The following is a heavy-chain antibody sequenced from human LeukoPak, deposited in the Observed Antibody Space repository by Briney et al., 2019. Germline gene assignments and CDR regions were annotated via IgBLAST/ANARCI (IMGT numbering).Heavy chain of an antibody. J-gene: IGHJ6*03. CDR1: GGSINSNSYY. CDR2: IYYSGST. CDR3: ARGGGLDYYYYYMDV. Sequence: PSETLSLTCTVSGGSINSNSYYWGWIRQPPGKGLEWIGYIYYSGSTNYNPSLKSRVTISVDTSKNQFSLKLSSVTAADTAVYYCARGGGLDYYYYYMDVWGKGTTVTVSS. V-gene: IGHV4-61*05. D-gene: IGHD3-16*01.